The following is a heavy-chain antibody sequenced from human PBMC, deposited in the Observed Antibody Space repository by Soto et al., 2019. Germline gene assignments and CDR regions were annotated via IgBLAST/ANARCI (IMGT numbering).Heavy chain of an antibody. CDR3: ARDNGGRPDYGQKPEEDY. Sequence: ASVKVSCKASGYTFTSYDINWVRQATGQGLEWMGWMNPNSGNTGYAQKFQGRVTMTRNTSISTAYMELSSLRSEDTAVYYCARDNGGRPDYGQKPEEDYWGQGTLVTVSS. CDR1: GYTFTSYD. D-gene: IGHD4-17*01. J-gene: IGHJ4*02. V-gene: IGHV1-8*01. CDR2: MNPNSGNT.